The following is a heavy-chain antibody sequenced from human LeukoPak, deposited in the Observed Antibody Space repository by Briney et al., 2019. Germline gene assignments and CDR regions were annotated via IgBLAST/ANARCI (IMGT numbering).Heavy chain of an antibody. CDR2: ISAISSSST. V-gene: IGHV3-48*04. CDR3: ARDFHRRYYDSSGYNGFDI. Sequence: GGSLRLSCAASGFTFSSYSMNWVRQAPGKGLEWVSYISAISSSSTYYADSVKGRFTISRDNAKNSLYLQMNSLRAEDTAVYYCARDFHRRYYDSSGYNGFDIWGQGTMVTVSS. J-gene: IGHJ3*02. D-gene: IGHD3-22*01. CDR1: GFTFSSYS.